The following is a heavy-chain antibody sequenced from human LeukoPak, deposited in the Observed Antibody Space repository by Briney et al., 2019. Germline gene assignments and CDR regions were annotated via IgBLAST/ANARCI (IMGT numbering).Heavy chain of an antibody. CDR3: ASGSGSYHTPCYYMDV. V-gene: IGHV3-53*01. CDR2: IYSGGST. D-gene: IGHD3-10*01. CDR1: GFTVSSNY. Sequence: GGSLRLSCAASGFTVSSNYMSWVRQAPGKGLEWVSVIYSGGSTYYADSVKGRFTISRDNSKNTLYLQMNSLRAEDTAVYYCASGSGSYHTPCYYMDVWGTGTTVTVSS. J-gene: IGHJ6*03.